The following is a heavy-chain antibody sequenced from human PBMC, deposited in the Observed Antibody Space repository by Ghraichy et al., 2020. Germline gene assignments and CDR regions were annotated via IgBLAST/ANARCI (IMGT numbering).Heavy chain of an antibody. CDR1: GFTVSSNY. V-gene: IGHV3-53*01. CDR3: VFPRLTCSSGWFYFGC. CDR2: IFSDGRT. Sequence: GGSLRLSCAASGFTVSSNYMTWVRQAPGKGLEWVSVIFSDGRTYYADSVKGRFTISRDNSKNTLYLQMNSLRAEDTAVYYCVFPRLTCSSGWFYFGCWGQGTLVTVSS. D-gene: IGHD6-19*01. J-gene: IGHJ4*02.